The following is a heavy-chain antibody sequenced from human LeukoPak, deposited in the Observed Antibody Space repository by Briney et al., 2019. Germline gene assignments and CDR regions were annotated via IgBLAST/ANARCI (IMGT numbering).Heavy chain of an antibody. Sequence: GGSLRLSCAASGFTFSSYAMNWVRQAPGAGLEWVSSISGAGTFIYYADSVKGRFTISRDNANSLFLQMNSLRAEDTAVYYCTRSSMAALAVDSWGQGTLVTVSS. V-gene: IGHV3-21*01. J-gene: IGHJ5*01. CDR3: TRSSMAALAVDS. CDR1: GFTFSSYA. D-gene: IGHD6-6*01. CDR2: ISGAGTFI.